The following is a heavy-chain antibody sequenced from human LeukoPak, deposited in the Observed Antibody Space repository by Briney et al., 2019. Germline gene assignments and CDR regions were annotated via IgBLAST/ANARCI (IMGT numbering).Heavy chain of an antibody. V-gene: IGHV1-69*13. CDR1: GGXFSSYA. J-gene: IGHJ4*02. CDR2: IIPIFGTA. CDR3: ERDPGDSSQGPGY. D-gene: IGHD3-22*01. Sequence: SVKVSCKASGGXFSSYAISWVRQAPGQGLEWMGGIIPIFGTANYAQKFQGRVTITADESTSTAYMELSSLRSEDTAVYYCERDPGDSSQGPGYWGQGTLVTVSS.